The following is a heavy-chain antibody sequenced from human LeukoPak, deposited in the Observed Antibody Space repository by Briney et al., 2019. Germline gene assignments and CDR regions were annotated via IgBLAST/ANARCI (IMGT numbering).Heavy chain of an antibody. CDR2: IRGGGDST. CDR1: GFTFSNYA. J-gene: IGHJ4*02. D-gene: IGHD2-15*01. Sequence: PGGSLRLSCAASGFTFSNYAMSWVRQAPGKGLEWVSGIRGGGDSTYYADSVKGRFTISRDNSKNTLYLQMNSLRAEDTAVYYCARDFCSAGSCYPDNWGQGTLVTVSS. V-gene: IGHV3-23*01. CDR3: ARDFCSAGSCYPDN.